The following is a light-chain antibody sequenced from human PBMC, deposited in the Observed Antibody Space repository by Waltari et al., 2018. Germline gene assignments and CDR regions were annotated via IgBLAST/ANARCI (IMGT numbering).Light chain of an antibody. V-gene: IGLV2-23*02. J-gene: IGLJ3*02. CDR1: SSDIGTFNL. CDR3: CSYAGSRTWV. CDR2: DVS. Sequence: QSALTQPASVSGSPGQSISISCIGTSSDIGTFNLVSWYLQYPGTAPKLLIYDVSQRPSGVSNRLSGAKSGNTASLTISGLQAEDEAIYYCCSYAGSRTWVFGGGAKLTVL.